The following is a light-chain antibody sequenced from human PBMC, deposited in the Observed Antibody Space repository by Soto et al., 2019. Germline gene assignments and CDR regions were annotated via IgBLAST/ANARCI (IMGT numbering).Light chain of an antibody. V-gene: IGKV3-15*01. Sequence: EIVMTQSPATLSVFPGERATLSCRASQSVNTNLAWYQKRPGQPPRLLIYDAFTRATGTPGRFSGSGSGTEFTLTIDSLQSEDFEVYYCLQYNKWPPFTFGPGTKVDIK. CDR3: LQYNKWPPFT. CDR1: QSVNTN. CDR2: DAF. J-gene: IGKJ3*01.